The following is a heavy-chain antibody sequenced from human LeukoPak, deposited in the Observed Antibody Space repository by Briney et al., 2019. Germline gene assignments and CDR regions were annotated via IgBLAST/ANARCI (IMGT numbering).Heavy chain of an antibody. V-gene: IGHV5-51*01. J-gene: IGHJ4*02. CDR1: GYSFTSYW. Sequence: GESLKISCKGSGYSFTSYWIGWVRQMPGKGLEWMGIIYPGDPDTRYSPSFQGQVTISADKSISTAYLQWSSLKASDTAMYYCARLDQPYYYDSSGYTYYFDYWGQGTLVTVSS. CDR3: ARLDQPYYYDSSGYTYYFDY. CDR2: IYPGDPDT. D-gene: IGHD3-22*01.